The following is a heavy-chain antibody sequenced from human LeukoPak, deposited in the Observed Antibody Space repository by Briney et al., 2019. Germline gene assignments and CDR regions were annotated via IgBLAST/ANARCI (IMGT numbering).Heavy chain of an antibody. D-gene: IGHD3-22*01. CDR3: AREGTTIVVALDY. V-gene: IGHV3-30-3*01. Sequence: GGSLRLSWAASGFTFSSHVMHWVRQAPGKGLEWVAVISSDGSSKYYADSVKGRFTISRDNSKNTLYLQMKSLRAEDTAVYYCAREGTTIVVALDYWGQGTLVTVSS. CDR2: ISSDGSSK. CDR1: GFTFSSHV. J-gene: IGHJ4*02.